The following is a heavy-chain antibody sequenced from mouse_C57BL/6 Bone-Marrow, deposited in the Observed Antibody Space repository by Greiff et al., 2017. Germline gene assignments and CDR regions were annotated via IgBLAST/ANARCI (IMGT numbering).Heavy chain of an antibody. CDR3: ASITTVVATDYAMDY. J-gene: IGHJ4*01. D-gene: IGHD1-1*01. CDR1: GYTFTSYW. V-gene: IGHV1-69*01. CDR2: IDPSYSYT. Sequence: QVQLQQPGAELVMPGASVKLSCKASGYTFTSYWMHWVKQRPGQGLEWIGEIDPSYSYTNYNQKFKGKSTLTVDKSSSTAYMQLSSLTSEDSAVYYCASITTVVATDYAMDYWGQGTSVTVSA.